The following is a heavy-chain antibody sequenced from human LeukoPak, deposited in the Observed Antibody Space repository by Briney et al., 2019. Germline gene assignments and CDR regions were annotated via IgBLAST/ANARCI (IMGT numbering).Heavy chain of an antibody. V-gene: IGHV3-74*01. J-gene: IGHJ4*02. CDR2: IDEKGGVR. CDR3: VRDLILVWTPGDDFDF. D-gene: IGHD2-8*01. Sequence: GGSLRLSCTVSGFPLSSYWMHWVRQAPGKGLEWVSRIDEKGGVRTYADSVKGRFTVSRDNAKQTVYLQMNNLEVGDTAIYYCVRDLILVWTPGDDFDFWGQGTLVTVSS. CDR1: GFPLSSYW.